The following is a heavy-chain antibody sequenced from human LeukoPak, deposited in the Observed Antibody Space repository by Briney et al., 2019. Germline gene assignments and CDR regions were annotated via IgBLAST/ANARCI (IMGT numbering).Heavy chain of an antibody. D-gene: IGHD3-22*01. CDR3: AKDRITMIVVALYYFDY. J-gene: IGHJ4*02. CDR2: ISGSGGST. V-gene: IGHV3-23*01. Sequence: PGGSLRLSCAASGFTFSNYAMSWVRQAPGKGLEWVSAISGSGGSTYYADSVKGRFTISRDNSKNTLYLQMNSLRAEDTAVYYCAKDRITMIVVALYYFDYWGQGTLVTVSS. CDR1: GFTFSNYA.